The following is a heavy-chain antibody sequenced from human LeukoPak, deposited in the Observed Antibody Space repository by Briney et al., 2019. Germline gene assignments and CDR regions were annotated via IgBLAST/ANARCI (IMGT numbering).Heavy chain of an antibody. D-gene: IGHD4-17*01. CDR3: AKDRNYGDAYFDY. CDR2: IWYDGSNK. J-gene: IGHJ4*02. Sequence: PGGSLRLSCAASGFTFRSYGMHWVRQAPGKGLEWVAVIWYDGSNKYYADSVKGRFTISRDNSKNTLYLQMNSLRAEDTAVYYCAKDRNYGDAYFDYWGQGTLVTVSS. CDR1: GFTFRSYG. V-gene: IGHV3-33*06.